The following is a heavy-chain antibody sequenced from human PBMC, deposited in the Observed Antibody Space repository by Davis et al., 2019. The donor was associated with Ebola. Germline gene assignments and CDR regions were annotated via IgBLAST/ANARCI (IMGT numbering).Heavy chain of an antibody. V-gene: IGHV4-39*07. CDR3: ASLTVQTTGLDY. CDR1: GGSISRSGHY. CDR2: IGTMFYSGST. D-gene: IGHD4-17*01. J-gene: IGHJ4*02. Sequence: MPSETLSLTCSVSGGSISRSGHYWGWIRQPPGKGLEWIGSIGTMFYSGSTHYNPSLKSRVSISVDTSKNQFSLKLSSVTAADTAVYYCASLTVQTTGLDYWGQGTLVTVSS.